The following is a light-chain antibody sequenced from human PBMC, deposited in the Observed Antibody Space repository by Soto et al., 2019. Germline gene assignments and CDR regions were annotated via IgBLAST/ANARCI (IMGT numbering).Light chain of an antibody. CDR3: QQLSNWPLT. CDR2: DAS. Sequence: EIVLTQSPATLSLSPGERATLSCRASQTVSSYLAWFQQKPGQAPRLLIYDASKRATGIPARFSVSGSGTDFALTISSLEPEDFAVYYCQQLSNWPLTFGGGTKVEIK. V-gene: IGKV3-11*01. CDR1: QTVSSY. J-gene: IGKJ4*01.